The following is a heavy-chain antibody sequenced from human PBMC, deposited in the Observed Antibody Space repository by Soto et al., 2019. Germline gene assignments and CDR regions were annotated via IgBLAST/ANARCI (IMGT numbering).Heavy chain of an antibody. CDR1: GYNFTSYW. J-gene: IGHJ6*02. Sequence: PGESLKISCKGSGYNFTSYWIGWVRQMPGKGLEWMGIIYPGDSDTRYSPSFQGQVTISADKSISTAYLQWSSLKASDTAMYYCASRGGGRYSSSSYYYYGMDVWGQGTTVTVSS. CDR3: ASRGGGRYSSSSYYYYGMDV. D-gene: IGHD6-6*01. CDR2: IYPGDSDT. V-gene: IGHV5-51*01.